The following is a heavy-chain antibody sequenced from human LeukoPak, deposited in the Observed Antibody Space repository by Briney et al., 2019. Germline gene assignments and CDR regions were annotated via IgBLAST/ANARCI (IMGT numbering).Heavy chain of an antibody. V-gene: IGHV4-38-2*02. CDR3: ARDTVALGYYGSGGEWFDP. D-gene: IGHD3-10*01. CDR1: GYSISSGYY. CDR2: IYHSGST. J-gene: IGHJ5*02. Sequence: SETLSLTCTVSGYSISSGYYWGWIRPPPGKGLEWIGSIYHSGSTYYNPSLKSRVTISVDTSKNQFSLKLSSVTAADMAVYYCARDTVALGYYGSGGEWFDPWGQGTLVTVSS.